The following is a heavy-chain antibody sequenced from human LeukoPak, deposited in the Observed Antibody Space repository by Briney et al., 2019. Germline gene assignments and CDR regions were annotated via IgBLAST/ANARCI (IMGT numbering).Heavy chain of an antibody. CDR2: IKEDGSEE. Sequence: PVGSLRLSCAASGFTFGSYWMSWVRQAPGKGLEWVANIKEDGSEEYYVDSVKGRLTISRDNAKNSLYLQMNRLRAEDTAVYYCATYKNGYKRRYFDNWGRGTLVTVSS. CDR1: GFTFGSYW. V-gene: IGHV3-7*01. CDR3: ATYKNGYKRRYFDN. J-gene: IGHJ4*02. D-gene: IGHD5-24*01.